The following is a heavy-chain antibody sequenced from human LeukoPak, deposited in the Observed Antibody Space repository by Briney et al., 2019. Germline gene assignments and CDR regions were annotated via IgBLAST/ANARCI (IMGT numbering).Heavy chain of an antibody. CDR2: IYHSGST. CDR1: GYSISSGYY. Sequence: KTSETLSLTCAVSGYSISSGYYWGWIRQPPGKGLEWIGSIYHSGSTYYNPSPKSRVTISVDTSKNQFSLKLSSVTAADTAVYYCARHLYYDFWSGYLDYWGQGTLVTVSS. CDR3: ARHLYYDFWSGYLDY. V-gene: IGHV4-38-2*01. J-gene: IGHJ4*02. D-gene: IGHD3-3*01.